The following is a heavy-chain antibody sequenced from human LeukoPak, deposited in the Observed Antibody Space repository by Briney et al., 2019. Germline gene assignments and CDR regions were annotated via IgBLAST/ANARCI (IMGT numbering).Heavy chain of an antibody. CDR3: ARVVPVHEYYNSYMDV. Sequence: GGSLRLSCEASGFPFMTYAMNWVRQSPGKGLEWVAFLTRGSSNIQYAESVKGRFTISRDNGKDSLLLQMNSLRAEDTAVYCCARVVPVHEYYNSYMDVWGKGTTVTVSS. CDR2: LTRGSSNI. CDR1: GFPFMTYA. D-gene: IGHD1-1*01. V-gene: IGHV3-48*01. J-gene: IGHJ6*03.